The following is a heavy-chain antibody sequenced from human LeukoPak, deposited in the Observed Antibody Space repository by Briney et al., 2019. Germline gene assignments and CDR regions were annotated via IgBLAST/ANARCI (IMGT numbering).Heavy chain of an antibody. CDR1: GFTFSSYS. J-gene: IGHJ5*02. CDR3: ARDGRSSSWYRRTTAHNWFDP. D-gene: IGHD6-13*01. CDR2: ISSSSSYI. Sequence: KPGGSLRLSCAASGFTFSSYSMNWVRQAPGKGLEWVSSISSSSSYIYYADSVKGRFTISRDNAKNSLYLQMNSLRAEDTAVYYCARDGRSSSWYRRTTAHNWFDPWGQGTLVTVSS. V-gene: IGHV3-21*01.